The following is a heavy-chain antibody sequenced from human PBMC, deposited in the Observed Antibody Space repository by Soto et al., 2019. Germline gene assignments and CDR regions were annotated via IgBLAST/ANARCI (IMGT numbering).Heavy chain of an antibody. D-gene: IGHD3-3*01. CDR2: INHTGGT. CDR3: STRITVFGLLIPPFDP. CDR1: GGSVNGYY. Sequence: SETLSLTCAVYGGSVNGYYWNWIRQPPGKGLEWIGEINHTGGTHYNPSPKSRVTMSVDTSKNQFSLRLSSVTAADTAIYYCSTRITVFGLLIPPFDPWGQGTQVTVSS. J-gene: IGHJ5*02. V-gene: IGHV4-34*01.